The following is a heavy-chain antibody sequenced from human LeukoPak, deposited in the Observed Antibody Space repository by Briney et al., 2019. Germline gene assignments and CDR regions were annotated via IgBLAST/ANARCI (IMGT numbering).Heavy chain of an antibody. CDR1: GFTVSSNY. CDR3: AKVRRDIVVVPAARDLYYYGMDV. Sequence: GGSLRLSCAASGFTVSSNYMSWVRQAPGKGLEWVAVISYDGSNKYYADSVKGRFTISRDNSKNTLYLQMNSLRAEDTAVYYCAKVRRDIVVVPAARDLYYYGMDVWGQGTTVTVSS. J-gene: IGHJ6*02. D-gene: IGHD2-2*01. V-gene: IGHV3-30*18. CDR2: ISYDGSNK.